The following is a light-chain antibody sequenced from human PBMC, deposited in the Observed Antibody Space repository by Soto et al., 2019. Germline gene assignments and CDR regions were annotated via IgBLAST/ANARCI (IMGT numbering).Light chain of an antibody. CDR1: QIISNH. J-gene: IGKJ1*01. CDR3: QQYNSYSWT. V-gene: IGKV1-5*01. Sequence: DIQMTQSPSSLSASVEDRVIITCRASQIISNHLNWYQQKPGKAPKLLIYDASSLESGVPSRFSGSGSGTEFTLTISSLQPDDFATYYCQQYNSYSWTFGQGTKVDIK. CDR2: DAS.